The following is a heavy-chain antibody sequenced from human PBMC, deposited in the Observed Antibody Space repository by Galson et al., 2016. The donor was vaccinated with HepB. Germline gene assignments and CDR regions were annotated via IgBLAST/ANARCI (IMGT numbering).Heavy chain of an antibody. V-gene: IGHV4-34*01. CDR1: DGSLSDYY. CDR2: INDSGDT. J-gene: IGHJ3*02. D-gene: IGHD1-26*01. CDR3: TRGGPYSGRNGDT. Sequence: SETLSLTCAVSDGSLSDYYWSWIRQAPGKGLEWIGEINDSGDTNTNPSLKGRVSISVDTSRKQFSLRLSSVTAADTAVYYCTRGGPYSGRNGDTWGQGTKVTVSS.